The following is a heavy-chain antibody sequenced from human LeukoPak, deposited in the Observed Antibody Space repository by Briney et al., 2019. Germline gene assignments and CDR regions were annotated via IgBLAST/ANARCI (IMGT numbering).Heavy chain of an antibody. V-gene: IGHV3-13*01. CDR1: GFTFSSYD. CDR2: IGTAGDT. J-gene: IGHJ3*02. CDR3: AKSFYDSSDPWSGDAFDI. D-gene: IGHD3-22*01. Sequence: PGGSLRLSCAASGFTFSSYDMHWVRQATGKGLEWVSAIGTAGDTYYPGSVKGRFTISRESAKNSLYLQMNSLRAEDTAVYYCAKSFYDSSDPWSGDAFDIWGQGTMVTVSS.